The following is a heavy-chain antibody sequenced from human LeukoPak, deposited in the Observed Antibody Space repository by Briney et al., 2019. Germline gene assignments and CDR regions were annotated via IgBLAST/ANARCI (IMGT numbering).Heavy chain of an antibody. V-gene: IGHV3-21*01. Sequence: GGSLRLSCAASGFTFSSHSLMWVGQAPGKGLKGFSSISPDSGYIYYADSVKGRFTISRDNAENSLFLQMNSLRAEDTAVYYCAPFSAVTHYYFDYWGQGTLVTVSS. D-gene: IGHD6-13*01. J-gene: IGHJ4*02. CDR1: GFTFSSHS. CDR2: ISPDSGYI. CDR3: APFSAVTHYYFDY.